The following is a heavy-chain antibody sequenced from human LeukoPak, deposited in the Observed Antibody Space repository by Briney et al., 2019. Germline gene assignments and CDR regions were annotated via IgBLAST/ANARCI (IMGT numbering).Heavy chain of an antibody. CDR3: ARDLAFSSGQDY. J-gene: IGHJ4*02. CDR2: ISSSSSYI. CDR1: GFTLSSYG. D-gene: IGHD6-19*01. Sequence: GGSLRLSCAASGFTLSSYGMHWVRQAPGKGLEWVSSISSSSSYIYYADSVKGRFTISRDNAKNSLYLQMNSLRAEDTAVYYCARDLAFSSGQDYWGQGTLVTVSS. V-gene: IGHV3-21*01.